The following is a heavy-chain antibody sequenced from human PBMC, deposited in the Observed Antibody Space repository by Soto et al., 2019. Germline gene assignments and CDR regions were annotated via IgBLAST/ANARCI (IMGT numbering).Heavy chain of an antibody. D-gene: IGHD3-16*02. J-gene: IGHJ4*02. Sequence: PGGALRDYCAPSGFTFSSYAIRWVRQAPGKGLEWVAVISYDGSDKYYADSVKGRFTISRDNSKNTLNLQMNSLRADDTAVYCCAKALGELSPESYDYWGQGT. CDR3: AKALGELSPESYDY. CDR1: GFTFSSYA. V-gene: IGHV3-30*18. CDR2: ISYDGSDK.